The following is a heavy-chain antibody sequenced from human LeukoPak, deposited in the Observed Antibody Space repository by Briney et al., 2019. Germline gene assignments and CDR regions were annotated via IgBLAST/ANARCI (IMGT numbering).Heavy chain of an antibody. D-gene: IGHD3-22*01. CDR2: IWSGGTNK. Sequence: GGSLRLSCAASGFTFSGYGMHWVRQAPGKGLEWVAIIWSGGTNKYYADSVKGRFTISRDNSKNTLYLQMDSLRAEDTALYYCARTHYDGGGYYKFDSWGQGILVTVSS. J-gene: IGHJ4*02. CDR1: GFTFSGYG. CDR3: ARTHYDGGGYYKFDS. V-gene: IGHV3-33*01.